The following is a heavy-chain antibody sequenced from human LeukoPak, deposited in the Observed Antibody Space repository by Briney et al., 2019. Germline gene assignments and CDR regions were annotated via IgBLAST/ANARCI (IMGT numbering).Heavy chain of an antibody. Sequence: SETLSLTCAVYGGSFSGYYWSWIRQPPGKGLEWIGEINHSGSTNYNPSLKSRVTISVDTSKNQFSLKLSSVTAADTAVYYCARVGIAAAGRMGLYGMDVWGQGTTVTVSS. CDR3: ARVGIAAAGRMGLYGMDV. V-gene: IGHV4-34*01. J-gene: IGHJ6*02. CDR1: GGSFSGYY. CDR2: INHSGST. D-gene: IGHD6-13*01.